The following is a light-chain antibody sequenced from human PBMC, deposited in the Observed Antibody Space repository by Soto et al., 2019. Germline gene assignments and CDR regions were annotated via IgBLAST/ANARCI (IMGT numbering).Light chain of an antibody. CDR1: QDISNY. Sequence: DIQRAQSPSSLSASVGGRVTITCQASQDISNYLNWYQQKPGKAPKLLIYDASNLETGVPSRFSGSGSGTDFTFTISSLQPEDIATYYCQQYDNLFTFGPGTKVDIK. CDR3: QQYDNLFT. J-gene: IGKJ3*01. CDR2: DAS. V-gene: IGKV1-33*01.